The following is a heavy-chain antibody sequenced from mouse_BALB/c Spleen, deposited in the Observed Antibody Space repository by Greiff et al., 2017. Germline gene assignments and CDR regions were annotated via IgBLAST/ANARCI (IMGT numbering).Heavy chain of an antibody. CDR3: ARHYCGYDAMDY. CDR1: GYSITSDYA. CDR2: ISYSGST. Sequence: EVQRVESGPGLVKPSQSLSLTCTVTGYSITSDYAWNWIRQFPGNKLEWMGYISYSGSTSYNPSLKSRISITRDTSKNQFFLQLNSVTTEDTATYYCARHYCGYDAMDYWGQGTSVTVSS. J-gene: IGHJ4*01. V-gene: IGHV3-2*02. D-gene: IGHD1-2*01.